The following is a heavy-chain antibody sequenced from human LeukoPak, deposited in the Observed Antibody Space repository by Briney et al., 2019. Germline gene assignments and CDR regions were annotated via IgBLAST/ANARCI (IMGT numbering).Heavy chain of an antibody. D-gene: IGHD1-26*01. J-gene: IGHJ4*02. CDR3: AKHLKWELPLLDY. Sequence: GGSLRLSCAASGFTFSSYWMHWVRQAPGKGLVWVSRINSDGSRTNYADSVKGRFTISRDNAKNTLYLQMNSLRAEDTALYYCAKHLKWELPLLDYWGREPLVPVSS. CDR2: INSDGSRT. CDR1: GFTFSSYW. V-gene: IGHV3-74*01.